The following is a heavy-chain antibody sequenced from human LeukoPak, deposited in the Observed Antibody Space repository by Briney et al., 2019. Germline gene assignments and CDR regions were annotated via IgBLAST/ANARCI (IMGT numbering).Heavy chain of an antibody. J-gene: IGHJ4*02. Sequence: PGGSLRLSCAASGFTFSSYWMSWVRQAPGKGLEWVANIKQDGSEKYYVDSVKGRFTISRDNAKNSLYLQMNSLRAEDTAVYYCARAHMYSGSYFPYWGQGTLVTVSS. D-gene: IGHD1-26*01. CDR1: GFTFSSYW. CDR3: ARAHMYSGSYFPY. V-gene: IGHV3-7*01. CDR2: IKQDGSEK.